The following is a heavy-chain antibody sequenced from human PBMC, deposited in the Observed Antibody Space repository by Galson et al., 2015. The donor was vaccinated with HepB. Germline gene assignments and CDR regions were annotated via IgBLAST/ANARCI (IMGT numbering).Heavy chain of an antibody. Sequence: SVKASCKASGYTFTTYHMHWVRLAPGQGLEYMGMINPTSGNTAYAQTFQGRLTLTRDTSTNTVYMELNSLRSEDAAVYYCARELPHTFTFDFWGQGTLVTVSS. D-gene: IGHD3-10*01. CDR1: GYTFTTYH. J-gene: IGHJ4*02. CDR2: INPTSGNT. V-gene: IGHV1-46*01. CDR3: ARELPHTFTFDF.